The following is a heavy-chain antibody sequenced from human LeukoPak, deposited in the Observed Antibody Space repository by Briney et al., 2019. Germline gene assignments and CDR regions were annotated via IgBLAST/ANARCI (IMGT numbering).Heavy chain of an antibody. CDR3: AKHLVVVAGFDY. D-gene: IGHD2-15*01. CDR1: GFTFSSYA. CDR2: ISGSGGST. V-gene: IGHV3-23*01. J-gene: IGHJ4*02. Sequence: GGSLRLSCAASGFTFSSYAMSWVRQAPGKGLEWGSAISGSGGSTYYADSVKGGFTISRDNSKKTLYLQMNSLRAEDTAVYYCAKHLVVVAGFDYWGQGTLVTVSS.